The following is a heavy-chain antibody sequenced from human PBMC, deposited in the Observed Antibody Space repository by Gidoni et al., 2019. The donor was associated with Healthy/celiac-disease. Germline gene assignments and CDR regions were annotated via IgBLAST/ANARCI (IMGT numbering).Heavy chain of an antibody. Sequence: EVQLLESGGGLVQPGGSLRLSCAASGFTFSSYAMSWVRQAPGKELEWVSAISGSGGSTYYADSVKGRFTISRDNSKNTLYLQMNSLRAEDTAVYYCAKDKDYYDSSGSNYFDYWGQGTLVTVSS. D-gene: IGHD3-22*01. V-gene: IGHV3-23*01. CDR2: ISGSGGST. CDR3: AKDKDYYDSSGSNYFDY. CDR1: GFTFSSYA. J-gene: IGHJ4*02.